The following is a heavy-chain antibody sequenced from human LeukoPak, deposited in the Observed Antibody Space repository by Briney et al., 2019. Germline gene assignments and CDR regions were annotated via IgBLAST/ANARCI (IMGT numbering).Heavy chain of an antibody. CDR1: GFTFSSYA. CDR2: ISYDGSNK. V-gene: IGHV3-30*04. CDR3: AREGRYFDY. D-gene: IGHD1-26*01. J-gene: IGHJ4*02. Sequence: GGSLRLSCAASGFTFSSYAMHWVRQAPGKGLEWVAVISYDGSNKYYADSVKGRFTISRDNSKNTLYLQMNSLRAEDTAVYYCAREGRYFDYWGQGTLVTASS.